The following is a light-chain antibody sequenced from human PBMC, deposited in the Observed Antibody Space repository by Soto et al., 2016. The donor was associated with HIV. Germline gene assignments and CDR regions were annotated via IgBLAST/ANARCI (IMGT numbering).Light chain of an antibody. CDR3: QQLNSYPPT. CDR1: QGISTY. J-gene: IGKJ4*01. CDR2: VAS. Sequence: DIHLTQSPSLLSASVGDRVAISCRASQGISTYLAWYQHKPGKAPKLLISVASTLQSGVPSRFSASGSGTEFTLTIGSLQSEDFATYYCQQLNSYPPTFGGGTKVEIK. V-gene: IGKV1-9*01.